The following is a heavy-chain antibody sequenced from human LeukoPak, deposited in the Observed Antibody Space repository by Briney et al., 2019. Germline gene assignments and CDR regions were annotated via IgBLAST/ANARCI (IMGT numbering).Heavy chain of an antibody. V-gene: IGHV1-18*01. D-gene: IGHD6-13*01. CDR1: GFTFTSYG. CDR3: ARGVRGSSRYFPDKIFDY. CDR2: ISAYNGNT. J-gene: IGHJ4*02. Sequence: PGGSLRLSCAASGFTFTSYGISWVRQAPGQGLEWMGWISAYNGNTNYAQKLQGRVTMTTDTSTSTAYMELRSLRSDDTAVYYCARGVRGSSRYFPDKIFDYWGQGTLVTVSS.